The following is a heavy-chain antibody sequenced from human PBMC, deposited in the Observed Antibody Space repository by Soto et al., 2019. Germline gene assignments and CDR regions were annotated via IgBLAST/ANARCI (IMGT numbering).Heavy chain of an antibody. CDR2: IYHSGSP. CDR3: ASRVPAAPNWFDH. Sequence: PSETLSLTCAVSGGSISSGTWWSWVRQPPGRGLEWIGEIYHSGSPNYNPSLTSRVTMSVDKSKNLFSLRLSSVTDADSALYYCASRVPAAPNWFDHWGRGTLVTVSS. CDR1: GGSISSGTW. J-gene: IGHJ5*02. D-gene: IGHD2-2*01. V-gene: IGHV4-4*02.